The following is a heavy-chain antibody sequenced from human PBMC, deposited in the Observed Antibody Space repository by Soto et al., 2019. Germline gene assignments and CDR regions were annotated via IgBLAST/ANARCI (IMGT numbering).Heavy chain of an antibody. J-gene: IGHJ3*02. CDR3: AKLGYCSGGSCPQTRRAFDI. V-gene: IGHV3-23*01. D-gene: IGHD2-15*01. CDR2: ISGSGGST. Sequence: GGSLRLSCAASGFTFSSYAMSWVRQAPGKGLEWVSAISGSGGSTYYADSVKGRFTISRDNSKNTLYLQMNSLRAEDTAVYYCAKLGYCSGGSCPQTRRAFDIWGQGTMGTVSS. CDR1: GFTFSSYA.